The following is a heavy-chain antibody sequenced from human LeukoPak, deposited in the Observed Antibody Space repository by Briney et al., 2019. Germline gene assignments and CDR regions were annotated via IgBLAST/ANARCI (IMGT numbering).Heavy chain of an antibody. CDR2: IYYSGST. CDR1: GGSISSGGYS. J-gene: IGHJ3*02. D-gene: IGHD3-10*01. Sequence: SQTLSLTCTVSGGSISSGGYSWSWIRQHPGKCLEWIGYIYYSGSTYYNPSLKSRVTISVDTSKNQFSLKLSSVTAADTAVYYCARRTGPGYAFDIWGQGTMVTVSS. V-gene: IGHV4-31*03. CDR3: ARRTGPGYAFDI.